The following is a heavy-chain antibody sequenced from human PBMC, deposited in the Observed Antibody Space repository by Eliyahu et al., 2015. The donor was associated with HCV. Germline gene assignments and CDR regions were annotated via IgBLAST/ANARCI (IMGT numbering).Heavy chain of an antibody. J-gene: IGHJ3*02. CDR3: ARAREVYDRLMGDDFDI. Sequence: EVQLVESGGGLIQPGGSLRLSCAASGFPVXSXYMSWVRQAPGKGLEWVSVVYSGGSTYYADSVKGRFTISRDNSKNTLYLQMNSLRAEDTAVYFCARAREVYDRLMGDDFDIWGQGTMVTVSS. V-gene: IGHV3-53*01. CDR1: GFPVXSXY. D-gene: IGHD5/OR15-5a*01. CDR2: VYSGGST.